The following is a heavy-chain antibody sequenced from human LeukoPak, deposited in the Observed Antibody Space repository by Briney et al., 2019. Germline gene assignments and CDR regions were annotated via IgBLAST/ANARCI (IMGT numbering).Heavy chain of an antibody. CDR1: GFTFGSST. V-gene: IGHV3-23*01. Sequence: GGSLRPSCAASGFTFGSSTMSWVRQAPGKGPEWVSTFSRSGPDTYYADSVKGRFTIFRDNSKNTLYLQMNSLRAEDTAVYYCAKGSLGSWYYFDYWGQGTLVTVSS. D-gene: IGHD6-13*01. CDR3: AKGSLGSWYYFDY. CDR2: FSRSGPDT. J-gene: IGHJ4*02.